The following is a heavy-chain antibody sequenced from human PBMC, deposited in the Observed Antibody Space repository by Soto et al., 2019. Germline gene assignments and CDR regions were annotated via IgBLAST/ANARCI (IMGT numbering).Heavy chain of an antibody. D-gene: IGHD3-9*01. CDR2: IYYSGST. Sequence: SETLSLTCTVSGGSISSYYWSWIRQPPGKGLEWIGYIYYSGSTNYNPSLKSRVTISVDTSKNQFSLKLSSVTAADTAVYYCARQRGLGYAFDIWGQGTMVTVS. CDR1: GGSISSYY. V-gene: IGHV4-59*08. J-gene: IGHJ3*02. CDR3: ARQRGLGYAFDI.